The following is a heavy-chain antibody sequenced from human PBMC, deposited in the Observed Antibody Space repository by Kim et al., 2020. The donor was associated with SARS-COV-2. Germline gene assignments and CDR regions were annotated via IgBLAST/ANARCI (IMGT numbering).Heavy chain of an antibody. CDR2: ISYDGSNK. V-gene: IGHV3-30-3*01. CDR3: ARECSSGWYLPQWYYYGMDV. D-gene: IGHD6-19*01. CDR1: GFTFSSYA. Sequence: GGSLRLSCAASGFTFSSYAMHWVRQAPGKGLEWVAVISYDGSNKYYADSVKGRFTISRDNSKNTLYLQMNSLRAEDTAVYYCARECSSGWYLPQWYYYGMDVWGQGTTVTVSS. J-gene: IGHJ6*02.